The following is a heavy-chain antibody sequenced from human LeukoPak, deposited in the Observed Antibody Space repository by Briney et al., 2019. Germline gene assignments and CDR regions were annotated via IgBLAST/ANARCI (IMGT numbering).Heavy chain of an antibody. CDR1: EGTLSTYD. CDR3: ARSGAKYYDYGWGDYRPSDAFDV. J-gene: IGHJ3*01. Sequence: SVKVSCKASEGTLSTYDINWVRLAPGQGLEWMGKIIPILNEIKYAQKFQGRVTISADKYTGTVYIYLRSLRSEDYVVYYCARSGAKYYDYGWGDYRPSDAFDVWGQGTRVTVTS. D-gene: IGHD3-16*02. CDR2: IIPILNEI. V-gene: IGHV1-69*04.